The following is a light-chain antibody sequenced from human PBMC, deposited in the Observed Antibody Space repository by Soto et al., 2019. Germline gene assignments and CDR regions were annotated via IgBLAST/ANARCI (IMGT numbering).Light chain of an antibody. Sequence: EIVLTQSPGTLSLSPGERATLSCRATESVVSNYLAWYQQKPGQAPRLLIYGASTRATGIPVRFSGSGSGTEFTFTISSLQSEDFAVYYCQQYDKWPPTFGQGTKVDIK. CDR1: ESVVSN. V-gene: IGKV3-15*01. CDR2: GAS. CDR3: QQYDKWPPT. J-gene: IGKJ1*01.